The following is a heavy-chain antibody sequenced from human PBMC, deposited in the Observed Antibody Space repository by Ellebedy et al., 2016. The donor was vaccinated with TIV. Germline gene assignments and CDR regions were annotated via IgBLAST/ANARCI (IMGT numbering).Heavy chain of an antibody. V-gene: IGHV3-23*01. D-gene: IGHD3-22*01. J-gene: IGHJ6*02. CDR2: ISGSGGST. CDR3: ATRGTDYYDSSGYYYEYYYGMDV. CDR1: GFTFSSYA. Sequence: GGSLRLXXAASGFTFSSYAMSWVRQAPGKGLEWVSAISGSGGSTYYADSVKGRFTISRDNSKNTLYLQMNSLRAEDTAVYYCATRGTDYYDSSGYYYEYYYGMDVWGQGTTVTVSS.